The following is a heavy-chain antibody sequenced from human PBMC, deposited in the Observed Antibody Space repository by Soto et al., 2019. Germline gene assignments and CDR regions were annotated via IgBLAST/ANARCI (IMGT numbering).Heavy chain of an antibody. V-gene: IGHV1-69*04. CDR2: IIPILGMP. Sequence: ASVKVSCKASGGTFSSYTISWVRQAPGQGLEWMGRIIPILGMPNYAQKFKGRVTITADKSTSTAYMELSSLRSEDTAVYYCARDRTYCSSTSCPYMDVWGKGTTVTVSS. D-gene: IGHD2-2*01. CDR3: ARDRTYCSSTSCPYMDV. J-gene: IGHJ6*03. CDR1: GGTFSSYT.